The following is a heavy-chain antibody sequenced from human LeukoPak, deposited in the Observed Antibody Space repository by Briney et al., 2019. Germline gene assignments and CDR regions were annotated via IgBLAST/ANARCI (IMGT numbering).Heavy chain of an antibody. J-gene: IGHJ6*02. D-gene: IGHD6-13*01. V-gene: IGHV4-59*01. CDR2: IYYSGST. Sequence: SETLSLTCTVSGGSISSYYWSWIRQPPGKGLEWIGYIYYSGSTNYNPSLKSRVTISVDTSKSQFSLKLSSVTAADTAVYYCARGAAAGSYYGMDVWGQGTTVTVSS. CDR3: ARGAAAGSYYGMDV. CDR1: GGSISSYY.